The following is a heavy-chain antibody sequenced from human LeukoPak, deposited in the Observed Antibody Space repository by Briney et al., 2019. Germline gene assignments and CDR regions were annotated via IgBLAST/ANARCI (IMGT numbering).Heavy chain of an antibody. Sequence: TRGSLCPACAASGINFNDAAMTGVRQAPRKGLDWVSLIASSGRNTYYTDSVRGRFTISRDNSKKTLSLQMNSLRVEDTAIYNSSKDGHLSAWGQGTMVTVSS. CDR2: IASSGRNT. J-gene: IGHJ3*01. CDR3: SKDGHLSA. V-gene: IGHV3-23*01. CDR1: GINFNDAA. D-gene: IGHD3-16*01.